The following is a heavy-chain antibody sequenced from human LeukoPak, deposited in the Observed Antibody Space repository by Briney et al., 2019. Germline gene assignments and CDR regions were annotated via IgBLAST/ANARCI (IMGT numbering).Heavy chain of an antibody. Sequence: GESLKISCKGSGYIFSNYWVAWVRQMPGKGLEWMGILKPGDSDSKYRPSFQGQVTISADKSISTAYLQWSSLKASDTAMYYCARFMSVAGTRSFDYWGQGTLVTVSS. D-gene: IGHD1-14*01. CDR3: ARFMSVAGTRSFDY. CDR1: GYIFSNYW. V-gene: IGHV5-51*01. J-gene: IGHJ4*02. CDR2: LKPGDSDS.